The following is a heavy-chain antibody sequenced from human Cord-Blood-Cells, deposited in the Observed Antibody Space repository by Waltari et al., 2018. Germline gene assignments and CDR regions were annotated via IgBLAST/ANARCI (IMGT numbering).Heavy chain of an antibody. V-gene: IGHV1-69*01. J-gene: IGHJ4*02. CDR1: GGTFSSYA. Sequence: QVQLVQSGAEVKKPGSSVKVSCKASGGTFSSYAISWVRQAPGQGLEWMGGIIPIFGTANYAQKFQGRVTITADDSTSTAYMELSSLRSEDTAVYYCARDPEDYYYDSSGYYDYWGQGTLVTVSS. CDR2: IIPIFGTA. CDR3: ARDPEDYYYDSSGYYDY. D-gene: IGHD3-22*01.